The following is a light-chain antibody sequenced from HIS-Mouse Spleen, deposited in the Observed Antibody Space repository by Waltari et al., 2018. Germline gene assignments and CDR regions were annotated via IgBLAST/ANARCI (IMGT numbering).Light chain of an antibody. Sequence: DIQLTQSPSFLSASVGDRVTITCRASQVISSYLAWYQQKPGKAPKLLIYAAATLQGGVPSRFSGSGSGTEFSLTISSLQPEDFATYYCQQLNSYPPTFGQGTKVEIK. V-gene: IGKV1-9*01. CDR3: QQLNSYPPT. CDR1: QVISSY. J-gene: IGKJ1*01. CDR2: AAA.